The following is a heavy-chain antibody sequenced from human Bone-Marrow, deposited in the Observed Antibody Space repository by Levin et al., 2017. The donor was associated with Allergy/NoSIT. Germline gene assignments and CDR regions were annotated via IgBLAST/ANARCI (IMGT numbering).Heavy chain of an antibody. CDR2: INSDGSST. Sequence: GGSLRLSCAASGFTFSSYWMHWVRQAPGKGLVWVSRINSDGSSTSYADSVKGRFTISRDNAKNTLYLQMNSLRAEDTAVYYCARGNLGYCSGGSCNTPGLNFRYWGQGTLVTVSS. J-gene: IGHJ4*02. V-gene: IGHV3-74*01. CDR1: GFTFSSYW. CDR3: ARGNLGYCSGGSCNTPGLNFRY. D-gene: IGHD2-15*01.